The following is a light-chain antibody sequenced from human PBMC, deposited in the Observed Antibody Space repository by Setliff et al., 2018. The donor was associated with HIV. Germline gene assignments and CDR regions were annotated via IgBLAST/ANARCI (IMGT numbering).Light chain of an antibody. J-gene: IGLJ1*01. CDR2: YDS. CDR1: NIGSKS. Sequence: SYELAQPPSVSVAPGRTAKITCGGNNIGSKSVHWYQQKPGQAPVLVIYYDSDRPSGIPERFSGSNSGNTATLTISRVEAGDEADYYCQVWDSSSVHYVFATGTKVTVL. CDR3: QVWDSSSVHYV. V-gene: IGLV3-21*04.